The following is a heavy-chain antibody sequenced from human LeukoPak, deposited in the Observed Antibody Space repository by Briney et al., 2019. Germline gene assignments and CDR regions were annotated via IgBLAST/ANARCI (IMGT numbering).Heavy chain of an antibody. J-gene: IGHJ4*02. CDR2: IYYSGST. Sequence: SETLSLTCTVSGGSISSSSYYWGWIRQPPGKGLEWIGSIYYSGSTYYNPSLKSRVTISVDTSKNQFSLKLSSVTAADTAVYYCARQDIVVVPAAIRGGFDYWGQGTLVTVSS. D-gene: IGHD2-2*02. V-gene: IGHV4-39*01. CDR1: GGSISSSSYY. CDR3: ARQDIVVVPAAIRGGFDY.